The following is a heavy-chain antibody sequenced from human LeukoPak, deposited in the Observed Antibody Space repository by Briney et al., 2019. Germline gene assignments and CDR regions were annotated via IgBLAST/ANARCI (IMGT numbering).Heavy chain of an antibody. CDR3: ARDRGVATWYFDY. Sequence: ASVKVSCKASGYTFTGYYMHWVRQAPGQGLEWMGWINPNSGGTNYAQRFQGRVTMTRDTSISTAYMELSRLRSDDTAVYYCARDRGVATWYFDYWGQGTLVTVSS. CDR1: GYTFTGYY. V-gene: IGHV1-2*02. D-gene: IGHD2-15*01. J-gene: IGHJ4*02. CDR2: INPNSGGT.